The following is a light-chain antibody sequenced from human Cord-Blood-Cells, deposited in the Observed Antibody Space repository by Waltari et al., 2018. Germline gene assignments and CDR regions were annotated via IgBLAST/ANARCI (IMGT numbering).Light chain of an antibody. CDR3: QQSYSTLYS. Sequence: DIQMTPSPSSLSASVGDRVTITCRASQSISSYLNWYQQKPGKAPKPLIYAASSLQSGVPSRFSGSGSWTDFTLTISSLQPEDFATYYCQQSYSTLYSFGQGTKLEIK. CDR1: QSISSY. CDR2: AAS. J-gene: IGKJ2*03. V-gene: IGKV1-39*01.